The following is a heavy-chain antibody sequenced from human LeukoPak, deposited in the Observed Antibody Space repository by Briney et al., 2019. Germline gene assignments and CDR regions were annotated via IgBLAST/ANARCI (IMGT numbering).Heavy chain of an antibody. D-gene: IGHD6-13*01. CDR2: IRYDGSNK. V-gene: IGHV3-30*02. Sequence: GGSLRLSCAASGFTFSSYGMHWVRQAPGKGLEWVAFIRYDGSNKYYADSVKGRFTISRDNSKNTLYLQMNSLRAEDTAVYYCAKDTKASSWYVGAFDIWGQGTMVTVSS. CDR3: AKDTKASSWYVGAFDI. J-gene: IGHJ3*02. CDR1: GFTFSSYG.